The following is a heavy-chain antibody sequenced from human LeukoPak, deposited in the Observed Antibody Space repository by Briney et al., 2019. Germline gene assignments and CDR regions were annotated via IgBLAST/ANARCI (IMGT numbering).Heavy chain of an antibody. Sequence: ASVKVSCKASGYTFTGYYMHWVRQAPGQGLEWMGWINPNSGGTNYAQKFQGRVTMTRDTSISTAYMELSRLRSDDTAVYYCARAGHDYGDYFSSEIDYWGQGTLVTVSS. CDR3: ARAGHDYGDYFSSEIDY. CDR2: INPNSGGT. D-gene: IGHD4-17*01. CDR1: GYTFTGYY. J-gene: IGHJ4*02. V-gene: IGHV1-2*02.